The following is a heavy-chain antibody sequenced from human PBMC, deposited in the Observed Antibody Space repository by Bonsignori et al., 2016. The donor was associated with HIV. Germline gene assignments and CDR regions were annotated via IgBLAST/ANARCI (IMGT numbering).Heavy chain of an antibody. J-gene: IGHJ4*02. Sequence: PGKGLEWIGEINHSGSTNYNPSLKSRVTISVDTSKNQFSLKLSSVTAADTAVYYCARWGFLGITMIVVVITPGDYWGQGTLVTVSS. D-gene: IGHD3-22*01. V-gene: IGHV4-34*01. CDR2: INHSGST. CDR3: ARWGFLGITMIVVVITPGDY.